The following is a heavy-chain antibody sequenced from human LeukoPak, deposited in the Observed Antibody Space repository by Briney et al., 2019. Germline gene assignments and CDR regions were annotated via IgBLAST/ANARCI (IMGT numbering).Heavy chain of an antibody. J-gene: IGHJ3*02. CDR2: IYPGDSDT. D-gene: IGHD2-2*02. Sequence: GESLKISCKGSGYSFTSYWIGWVRQMPGKGLEWMGIIYPGDSDTRYSPSFQGQVTISADKSISTAYLQWSSLKASDTAMYYCARHREIDCSSTSCYIARRYYRDDAFDIWGQGTMVTVSS. V-gene: IGHV5-51*01. CDR1: GYSFTSYW. CDR3: ARHREIDCSSTSCYIARRYYRDDAFDI.